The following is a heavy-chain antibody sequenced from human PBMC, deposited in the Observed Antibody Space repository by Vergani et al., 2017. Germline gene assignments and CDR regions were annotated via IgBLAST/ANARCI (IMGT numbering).Heavy chain of an antibody. CDR1: GFTFDDYA. V-gene: IGHV3-9*01. D-gene: IGHD5-18*01. Sequence: EVQLVESGGGLVQPGRSLRLSCAASGFTFDDYAMHWVRQAPGKGLEWVSGISWNSGSIGYADSVKGRFTISRDNAKNSLYLQMNSLRAEDTALYYCAKDVLGDSYGFIRMGDIWGQGTMVTVSS. CDR3: AKDVLGDSYGFIRMGDI. CDR2: ISWNSGSI. J-gene: IGHJ3*02.